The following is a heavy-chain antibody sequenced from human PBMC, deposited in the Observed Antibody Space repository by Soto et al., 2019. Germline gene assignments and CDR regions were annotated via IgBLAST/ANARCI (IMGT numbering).Heavy chain of an antibody. CDR3: ASYHYYDFWIGSRHYMDV. D-gene: IGHD3-3*01. J-gene: IGHJ6*03. CDR2: INHSGST. CDR1: GGSLSGYF. V-gene: IGHV4-34*01. Sequence: QVHLEQWGAGLLKPSETLSLTCAVYGGSLSGYFWSWVRQPPGKGLEWIGEINHSGSTNYNPSLKSRVTISADTSKHQVSLRLSSVTAADSAIYYCASYHYYDFWIGSRHYMDVWGKGTTVSVSS.